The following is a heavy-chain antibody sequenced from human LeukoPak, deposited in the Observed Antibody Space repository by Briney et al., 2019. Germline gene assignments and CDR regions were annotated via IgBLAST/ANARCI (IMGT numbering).Heavy chain of an antibody. Sequence: ASVKVSCKASGYTFTSYGISWVRQAPGQGLEWMGWISAYNGNTNYAQKLQGRVTMTTDTSTSTAYMELRSLRSEDTAVYYCARGRCSSTSCYLLDYWGQGTLVTVSS. CDR1: GYTFTSYG. D-gene: IGHD2-2*01. CDR2: ISAYNGNT. CDR3: ARGRCSSTSCYLLDY. V-gene: IGHV1-18*01. J-gene: IGHJ4*02.